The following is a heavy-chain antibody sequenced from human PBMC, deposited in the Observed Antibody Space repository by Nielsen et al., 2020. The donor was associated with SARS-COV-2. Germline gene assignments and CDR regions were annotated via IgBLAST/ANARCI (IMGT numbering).Heavy chain of an antibody. Sequence: SLKISCAASGFTFDDYAMHWVRQAPGKGLEWVSGISWNSGSIGYADSVKGRFTISRDNAKNSLYLQMNSLRDEDTAVYYCARDRDSVLYSGYPPEGYGMDVWGQGTTVTVSS. CDR1: GFTFDDYA. V-gene: IGHV3-9*01. D-gene: IGHD5-12*01. J-gene: IGHJ6*02. CDR2: ISWNSGSI. CDR3: ARDRDSVLYSGYPPEGYGMDV.